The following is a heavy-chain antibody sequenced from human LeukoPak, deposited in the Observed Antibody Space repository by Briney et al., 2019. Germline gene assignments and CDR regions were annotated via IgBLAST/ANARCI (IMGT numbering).Heavy chain of an antibody. CDR3: ARSGHGWGSYRSFYIDY. CDR1: GGSLSSSNYY. D-gene: IGHD3-16*02. CDR2: IFSSGTT. Sequence: PSETLSLTCTVSGGSLSSSNYYWGWIRQPPGTGLEWLGTIFSSGTTYYNPSLKSRVTISIDTSKNQFSLKLTSVTAADTAVYYCARSGHGWGSYRSFYIDYWGQGTLVTVSS. V-gene: IGHV4-39*07. J-gene: IGHJ4*02.